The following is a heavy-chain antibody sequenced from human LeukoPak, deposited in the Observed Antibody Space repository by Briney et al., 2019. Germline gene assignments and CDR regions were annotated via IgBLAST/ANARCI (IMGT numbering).Heavy chain of an antibody. CDR1: GYTFSSHG. J-gene: IGHJ4*02. CDR2: IWYDGSDK. CDR3: ARLWGSVSGYFDY. D-gene: IGHD2-21*01. V-gene: IGHV3-33*01. Sequence: GRSLRLSCAVSGYTFSSHGMHWVRQAPGKGLEWVAAIWYDGSDKYYADSVKGRFTISRDNSKDMLYLQMDSLRAEDTALYYCARLWGSVSGYFDYWGQGTLVTVSS.